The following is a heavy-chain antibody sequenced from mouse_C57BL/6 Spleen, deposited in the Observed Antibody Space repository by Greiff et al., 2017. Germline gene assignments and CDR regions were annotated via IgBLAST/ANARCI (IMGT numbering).Heavy chain of an antibody. Sequence: EVHLVESGGGLVKPGGSLKLSCAASGFTFSDYGMHWVRQAPEKGLEWVAYISSGSSTIYYADTVKGRFTISRDNAKNTLFLQMTSLRSEDTAMYYCARGFDYFCSSDYAMDYWGQGTSVTVSS. D-gene: IGHD1-1*01. J-gene: IGHJ4*01. CDR2: ISSGSSTI. CDR1: GFTFSDYG. CDR3: ARGFDYFCSSDYAMDY. V-gene: IGHV5-17*01.